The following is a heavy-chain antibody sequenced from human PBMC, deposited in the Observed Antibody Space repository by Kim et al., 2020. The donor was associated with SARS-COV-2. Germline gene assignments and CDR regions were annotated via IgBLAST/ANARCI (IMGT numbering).Heavy chain of an antibody. J-gene: IGHJ4*02. Sequence: ASVKVSCKAFENAFTDYYIHWVRQAPGHGLEWMGWINANSGGTTYAHNFQGRVTMTRDTSINTAYMELNSLRSDDTAVYFCARGANGVNDYWGQGTLVTV. V-gene: IGHV1-2*02. CDR1: ENAFTDYY. CDR3: ARGANGVNDY. D-gene: IGHD4-17*01. CDR2: INANSGGT.